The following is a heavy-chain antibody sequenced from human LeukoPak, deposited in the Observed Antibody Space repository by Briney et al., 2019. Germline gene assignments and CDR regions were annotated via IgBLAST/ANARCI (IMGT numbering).Heavy chain of an antibody. V-gene: IGHV1-18*01. CDR3: AREVYGHFDF. CDR1: GYTFTTYG. D-gene: IGHD2-8*01. J-gene: IGHJ4*02. Sequence: ASVKVSCKASGYTFTTYGITWLRQAPGQGLEWMGWITGYNGNTKYAQKLQGRVTMTTDTSARTAYMELRSLGSDDTAVYYCAREVYGHFDFWGQGTLVTVSS. CDR2: ITGYNGNT.